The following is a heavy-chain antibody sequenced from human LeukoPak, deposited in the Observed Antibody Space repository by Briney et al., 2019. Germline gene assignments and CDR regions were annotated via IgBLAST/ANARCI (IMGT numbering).Heavy chain of an antibody. V-gene: IGHV1-46*01. CDR3: ARLDLIAAAGADY. CDR1: GYTFTMYY. J-gene: IGHJ4*02. CDR2: TNPGGGST. D-gene: IGHD6-13*01. Sequence: GASVKVSCKASGYTFTMYYMHWVRQAPGQGLEWMGVTNPGGGSTSYAQKFQGRVTMTRDTSTSTVYMELSSLRYDDTAVYYCARLDLIAAAGADYWGQGTLVTVSS.